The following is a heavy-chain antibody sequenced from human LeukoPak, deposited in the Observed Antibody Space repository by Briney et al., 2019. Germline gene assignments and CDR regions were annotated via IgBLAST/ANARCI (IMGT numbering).Heavy chain of an antibody. V-gene: IGHV3-72*01. CDR2: IRNKANSYTT. D-gene: IGHD6-19*01. CDR3: ARASGIAVAGNPIVYYYYYMDV. Sequence: GGSLRLSCAASGFSFSDHYMDWVRQAPGKGLEWVGRIRNKANSYTTEYAASVKGRFIISRDDSKNSLYLQMNSLRAEDTAVYYCARASGIAVAGNPIVYYYYYMDVWGKGTTVTVSS. J-gene: IGHJ6*03. CDR1: GFSFSDHY.